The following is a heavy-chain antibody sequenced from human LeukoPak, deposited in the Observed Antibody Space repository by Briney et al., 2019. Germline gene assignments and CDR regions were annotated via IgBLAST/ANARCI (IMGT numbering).Heavy chain of an antibody. CDR2: IYSGGST. CDR3: ARVGWLRFLDY. Sequence: PGWSLRLSCAASGFTVSSNYMSWVRQAPGKGLEWVSVIYSGGSTYYADSVKGRFTISRDNSKNTLYLQMNSLRAEDTAVYYCARVGWLRFLDYWGQGTLVTVSS. J-gene: IGHJ4*02. D-gene: IGHD5-12*01. CDR1: GFTVSSNY. V-gene: IGHV3-53*01.